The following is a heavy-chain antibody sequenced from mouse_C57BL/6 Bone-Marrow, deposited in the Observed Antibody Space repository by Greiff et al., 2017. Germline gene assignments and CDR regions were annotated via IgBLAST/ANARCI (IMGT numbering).Heavy chain of an antibody. CDR3: ARLRRGNFAY. V-gene: IGHV5-15*01. J-gene: IGHJ2*01. Sequence: EVQGVESGGGLVQPGGSLKLSCAASGFTFSDYGMAWVRQAPRKGPEWVAFISNLAYSIYYADTVTGRFTISRENAKNTLYLEMSSLRSEDTAMYYCARLRRGNFAYWGQGTTLTVSS. CDR2: ISNLAYSI. CDR1: GFTFSDYG.